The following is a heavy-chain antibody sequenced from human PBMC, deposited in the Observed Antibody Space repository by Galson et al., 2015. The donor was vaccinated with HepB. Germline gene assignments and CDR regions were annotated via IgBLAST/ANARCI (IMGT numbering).Heavy chain of an antibody. CDR3: AKDRGYCSSITCVFDY. J-gene: IGHJ4*02. V-gene: IGHV3-23*01. Sequence: SLRLSCAASGFTFSSYAMSWVRQAPGKGLEWVSDISGSGSSTYYADSVKGRFTVSRDNSKNTLYLQMNSLRAEDTAVYYCAKDRGYCSSITCVFDYWGQGTLVTVSS. CDR1: GFTFSSYA. D-gene: IGHD2-2*01. CDR2: ISGSGSST.